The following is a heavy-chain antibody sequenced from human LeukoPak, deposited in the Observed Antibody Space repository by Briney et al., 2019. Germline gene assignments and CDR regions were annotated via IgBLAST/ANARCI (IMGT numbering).Heavy chain of an antibody. J-gene: IGHJ4*02. CDR1: GYTFTSYA. V-gene: IGHV1-3*01. CDR2: INAGNGNT. D-gene: IGHD2-15*01. Sequence: GASVKVSCKASGYTFTSYAMHWVRQAPGQRLEWMGWINAGNGNTKYSQKFQGRVTITRDTSASTAYMELSSLRSEDTAVYYCARAKSRSGGSRYDYWGQGTLVTVSS. CDR3: ARAKSRSGGSRYDY.